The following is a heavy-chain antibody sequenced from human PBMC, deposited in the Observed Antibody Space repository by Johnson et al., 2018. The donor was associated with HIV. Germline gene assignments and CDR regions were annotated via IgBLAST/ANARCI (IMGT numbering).Heavy chain of an antibody. CDR1: GFTFGSYW. D-gene: IGHD3-22*01. V-gene: IGHV3-7*01. Sequence: VQLVESGGGLVQPGGSLRLSCATSGFTFGSYWMSWVRQAPGKGLEWVANIKQDGSEKYYVDSVKGRFTISSDNAKNSLYLQMNSLRAEDTAVYYCARASGTYDSSGYLDAFDIWGQGTMVTVSS. J-gene: IGHJ3*02. CDR3: ARASGTYDSSGYLDAFDI. CDR2: IKQDGSEK.